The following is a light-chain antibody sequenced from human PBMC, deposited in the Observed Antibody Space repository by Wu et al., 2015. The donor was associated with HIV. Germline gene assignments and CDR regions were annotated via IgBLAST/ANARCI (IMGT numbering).Light chain of an antibody. CDR1: QSVSTN. Sequence: EVVMTQSPATLSVSLGEIATLSCTASQSVSTNLAWYQQKPGQAPRLLIYGASTRATGIPARFSGSGSGTDFTLTISSLQSEDFSVYYCQQYSNWPLSFGGGTKVDIK. CDR3: QQYSNWPLS. CDR2: GAS. V-gene: IGKV3-15*01. J-gene: IGKJ4*01.